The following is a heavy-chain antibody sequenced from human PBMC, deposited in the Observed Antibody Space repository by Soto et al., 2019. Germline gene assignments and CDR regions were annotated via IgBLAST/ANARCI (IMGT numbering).Heavy chain of an antibody. CDR3: AKGVLRYFDWLLNY. CDR2: ISGSGGST. V-gene: IGHV3-23*01. D-gene: IGHD3-9*01. Sequence: HPGGSLRLSCAASGFTFSSYAMSWVRQAPGKGLEWVSAISGSGGSTYYADSVKGRFTISRDNSKNTLYLQMNSLRAEDTAVYYCAKGVLRYFDWLLNYWGQGTLVTVSS. J-gene: IGHJ4*02. CDR1: GFTFSSYA.